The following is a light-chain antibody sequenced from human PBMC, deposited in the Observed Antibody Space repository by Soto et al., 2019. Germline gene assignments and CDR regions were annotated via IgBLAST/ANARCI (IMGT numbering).Light chain of an antibody. CDR2: DTS. CDR1: HTIASVY. V-gene: IGKV3D-20*01. Sequence: IVLTQSPASLSLSPGERATLSCGASHTIASVYLARYQHKPGLAPRLLIHDTSIRATGIPDRFTGSGSGTDFTLTISRLEPEDFAVYYCQQYDTSLTFGGGTKVDIK. CDR3: QQYDTSLT. J-gene: IGKJ4*01.